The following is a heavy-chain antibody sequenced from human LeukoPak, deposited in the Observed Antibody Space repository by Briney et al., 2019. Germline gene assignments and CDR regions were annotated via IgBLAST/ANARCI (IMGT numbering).Heavy chain of an antibody. V-gene: IGHV4-4*07. CDR1: GGSISSYY. Sequence: SETLSLTCTVSGGSISSYYWSWIRQPAGKGLEWIGRIYTSGSTNYNPSLKSRVTMSVDTSKNQFSLKLSSVTAADTTVYYCARASNCSSTSCYFPYWGQGTLVTVSS. J-gene: IGHJ4*02. CDR2: IYTSGST. CDR3: ARASNCSSTSCYFPY. D-gene: IGHD2-2*01.